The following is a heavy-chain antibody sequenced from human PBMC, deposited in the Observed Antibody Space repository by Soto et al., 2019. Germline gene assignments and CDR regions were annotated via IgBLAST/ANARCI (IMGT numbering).Heavy chain of an antibody. J-gene: IGHJ3*02. V-gene: IGHV3-23*01. CDR3: ARGHPPEGYYNDDAFDI. CDR1: GFTFSSYA. D-gene: IGHD3-9*01. Sequence: PGGSLRLSCAASGFTFSSYAMSWVRQAPGKGLEWVSAISGSGGSTYYADSVKGRFTISRDNSKNTLYLQMNSLRAEDTAVYYCARGHPPEGYYNDDAFDIWGQGTMVTVSS. CDR2: ISGSGGST.